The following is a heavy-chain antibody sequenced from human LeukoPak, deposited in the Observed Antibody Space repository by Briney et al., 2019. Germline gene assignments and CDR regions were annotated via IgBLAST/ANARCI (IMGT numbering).Heavy chain of an antibody. J-gene: IGHJ3*02. CDR3: AKDRLLLVGATVFILDAFDI. CDR1: GFTFSSYG. Sequence: PGRSLRLSCAASGFTFSSYGMHWVRQAPGKGLEWVAVIWYDGSNKYYADSVKGRFTISRDNSKNTLYLQMNSLRAEDTAVYYCAKDRLLLVGATVFILDAFDIWGQGTVVTVSS. CDR2: IWYDGSNK. V-gene: IGHV3-33*06. D-gene: IGHD1-26*01.